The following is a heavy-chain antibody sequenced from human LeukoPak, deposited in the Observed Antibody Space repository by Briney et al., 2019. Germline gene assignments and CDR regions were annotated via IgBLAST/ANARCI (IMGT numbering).Heavy chain of an antibody. V-gene: IGHV1-2*04. J-gene: IGHJ4*02. CDR2: INPNSGGT. D-gene: IGHD3-10*01. CDR1: GYTFTGYY. CDR3: VNTFGLGTYLAD. Sequence: ASVKVSCKASGYTFTGYYMHWVRQAPGQGLEWMGWINPNSGGTNYAQKFQGWVTMTRDTSISTAYMELSRLRSDDTAVYYCVNTFGLGTYLADWGQGTPVTVSS.